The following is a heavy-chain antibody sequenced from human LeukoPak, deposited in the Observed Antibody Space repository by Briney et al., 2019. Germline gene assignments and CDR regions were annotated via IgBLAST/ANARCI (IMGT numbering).Heavy chain of an antibody. CDR1: GGSLSSTTHY. CDR2: IYYSGST. J-gene: IGHJ5*02. D-gene: IGHD2-2*01. CDR3: AREICSSSSCYQYNWFDP. V-gene: IGHV4-39*07. Sequence: SETLSLTCTVSGGSLSSTTHYWGWLRPPPGEGLEYIGSIYYSGSTYHNPSLKSRPNISLDTTKNQFSLKLRSVTAAETAVYYCAREICSSSSCYQYNWFDPWGHGTLVTVSS.